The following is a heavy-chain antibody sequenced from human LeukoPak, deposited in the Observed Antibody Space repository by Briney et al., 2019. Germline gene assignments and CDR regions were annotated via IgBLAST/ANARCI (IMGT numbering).Heavy chain of an antibody. CDR2: INPDGSRE. CDR1: GFTFSTFW. D-gene: IGHD3-10*01. CDR3: AAWSGAAWYGGNY. V-gene: IGHV3-7*03. Sequence: GGSLRLSCVTPGFTFSTFWMNWVRQAPGKGLEWVANINPDGSRERSVDSVKGRITISRDNAQNALYLQMSSLRAEDTAVYYCAAWSGAAWYGGNYWGQGTLVTVSS. J-gene: IGHJ4*02.